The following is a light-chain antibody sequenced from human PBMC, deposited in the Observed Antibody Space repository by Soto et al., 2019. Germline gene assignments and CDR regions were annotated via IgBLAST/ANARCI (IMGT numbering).Light chain of an antibody. CDR3: SSYTTSSSWV. CDR2: VVS. Sequence: QSVLTQPPSASGTPGQRVTISCSGTSSDVGGYNYVSWFQQHPGKAPKLMIYVVSNRPSGISNRFSGSKSGNTASLTISGLQAEDDADYYCSSYTTSSSWVFGGGTKLTVL. J-gene: IGLJ3*02. V-gene: IGLV2-14*01. CDR1: SSDVGGYNY.